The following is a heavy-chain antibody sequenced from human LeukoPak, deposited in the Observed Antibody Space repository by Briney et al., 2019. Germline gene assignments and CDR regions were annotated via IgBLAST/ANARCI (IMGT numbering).Heavy chain of an antibody. Sequence: SETLSLTCAVSGYSISSGYYWGWIRQPPGKGLEWIGSIYHSGSTYYNPSLKSRVTISVDTSKNQFSLKLSSVTAADTAVYYCPRWDYGDYESPSWGQGTLVTVSS. V-gene: IGHV4-38-2*01. CDR3: PRWDYGDYESPS. D-gene: IGHD4-17*01. CDR2: IYHSGST. J-gene: IGHJ5*02. CDR1: GYSISSGYY.